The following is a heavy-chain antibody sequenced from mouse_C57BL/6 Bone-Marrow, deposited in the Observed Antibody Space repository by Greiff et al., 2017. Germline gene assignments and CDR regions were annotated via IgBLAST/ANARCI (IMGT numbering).Heavy chain of an antibody. CDR1: GFTFSSYA. V-gene: IGHV5-4*01. CDR2: ISDGGSYT. J-gene: IGHJ3*01. CDR3: ARDLSH. Sequence: EVKLQESGGGLVKPGGSLKLSCAASGFTFSSYAMSWVRQTPEKRLEWVATISDGGSYTYYPDNVKGRFTISRDNAKNNLYLQMSHLKSEDTAMYYCARDLSHWGQGTLVTVSA.